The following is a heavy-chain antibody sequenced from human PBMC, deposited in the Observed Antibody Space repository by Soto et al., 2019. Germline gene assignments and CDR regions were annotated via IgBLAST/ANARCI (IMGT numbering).Heavy chain of an antibody. D-gene: IGHD3-9*01. CDR2: ISAYNGNT. CDR3: ARDPGFRSDY. Sequence: QVQLVQSGAEVKKTGASVKVSCKASGYTFTSYCIIWVRQAPGQGLERMGWISAYNGNTNYAQKLQGRVTMTTHTSTSTAYRELRSLRSDDTAQYYCARDPGFRSDYWGQGTLVTVSS. J-gene: IGHJ4*02. V-gene: IGHV1-18*01. CDR1: GYTFTSYC.